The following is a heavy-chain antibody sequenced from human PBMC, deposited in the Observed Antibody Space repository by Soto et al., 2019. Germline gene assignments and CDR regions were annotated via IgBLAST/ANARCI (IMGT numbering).Heavy chain of an antibody. D-gene: IGHD4-17*01. CDR1: GGSISSGGYY. V-gene: IGHV4-31*03. CDR3: ARDRVEHDYGDYAYYYYGMDV. Sequence: SETLSLTCTVSGGSISSGGYYWSWIRHHPGKGLEWIGYIYYSWSTYYNPSLKSRVTISVDTSKNQFSLKLSSVTAADTAVYYCARDRVEHDYGDYAYYYYGMDVWGQGTTVTVCS. CDR2: IYYSWST. J-gene: IGHJ6*02.